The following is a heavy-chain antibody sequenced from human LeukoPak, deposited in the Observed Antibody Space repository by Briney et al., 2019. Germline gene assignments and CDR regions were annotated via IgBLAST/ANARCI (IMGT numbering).Heavy chain of an antibody. CDR2: ISYDGSNK. CDR1: GFTFSSYA. J-gene: IGHJ4*02. Sequence: PGGSLRLSCAASGFTFSSYAMHWVRQAPGKGLEWVAVISYDGSNKYYADSVKGRFTISRDNSKNTLYLQMNSLRAEDTAVYYCARGPLKIVIVPAAPYYWGQGNPVTVSS. V-gene: IGHV3-30-3*01. D-gene: IGHD2-2*01. CDR3: ARGPLKIVIVPAAPYY.